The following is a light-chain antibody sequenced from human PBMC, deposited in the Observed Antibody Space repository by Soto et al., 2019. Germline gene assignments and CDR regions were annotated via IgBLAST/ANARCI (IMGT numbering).Light chain of an antibody. V-gene: IGKV3-15*01. CDR2: GTS. J-gene: IGKJ5*01. Sequence: EIVMTQSPATLSVSPGERATLSCRASQSVSSNLAWYQQKPGQAPKLLIYGTSTRAAGITARFSGSGSGTEFTLTISRLQSEDFAVYYCQQYKNWPITFGQGTRLEIK. CDR3: QQYKNWPIT. CDR1: QSVSSN.